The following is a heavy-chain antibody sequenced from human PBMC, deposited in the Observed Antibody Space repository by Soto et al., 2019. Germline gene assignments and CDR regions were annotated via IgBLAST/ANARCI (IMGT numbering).Heavy chain of an antibody. V-gene: IGHV3-23*03. D-gene: IGHD6-19*01. J-gene: IGHJ4*02. CDR1: GFTFSSYA. CDR3: AKDGQWLEVYLES. CDR2: IYSGGST. Sequence: PGGSLRLSCAASGFTFSSYAMSWVRQAPGKGLEWVSVIYSGGSTYYAASVKGRFTISRDNSKDTLYSQMTRLRAEDTATYYCAKDGQWLEVYLESWGQGTQVTVSS.